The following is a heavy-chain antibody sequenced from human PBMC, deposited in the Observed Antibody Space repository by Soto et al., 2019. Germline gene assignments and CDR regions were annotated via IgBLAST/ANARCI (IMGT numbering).Heavy chain of an antibody. CDR2: INPNSGGT. CDR1: GHTFTGYY. CDR3: ARDGDRLAGPGNSFDI. Sequence: ASVKVSCKASGHTFTGYYMHWVRQAPGQGLEWMGWINPNSGGTNYAQTFQGWVTMTRDTSISTAYMELSRLRSDDTAVYYCARDGDRLAGPGNSFDIWGQGTTVTVS. D-gene: IGHD6-19*01. J-gene: IGHJ3*02. V-gene: IGHV1-2*04.